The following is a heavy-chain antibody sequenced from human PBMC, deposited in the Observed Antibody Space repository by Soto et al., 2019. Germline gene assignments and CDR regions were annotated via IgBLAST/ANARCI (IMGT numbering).Heavy chain of an antibody. V-gene: IGHV4-39*02. Sequence: PSETLSLTCTVSGGSISSSSYYWGWIRQPPGKGLEWIGSIYYSGSTYYNPSLKSRVTISVDTSKNQFSLKLSSVTAADTAVYYCAREVDSSSWYPFAFDIWGQGTMVTVSS. CDR1: GGSISSSSYY. J-gene: IGHJ3*02. CDR2: IYYSGST. CDR3: AREVDSSSWYPFAFDI. D-gene: IGHD6-13*01.